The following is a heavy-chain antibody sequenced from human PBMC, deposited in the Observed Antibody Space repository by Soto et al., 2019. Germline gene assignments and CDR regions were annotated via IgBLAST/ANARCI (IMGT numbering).Heavy chain of an antibody. V-gene: IGHV4-59*08. CDR1: GGSISSYY. CDR3: ASATYYDFWSGSLAMNAFDI. Sequence: PSETLSLTCTVSGGSISSYYWSWTRQPPGKGLEWIGYIYYSGSTNYNPSLKSRVTISVDTSKNQFSLKLSSVTAADTAVYYCASATYYDFWSGSLAMNAFDIWGQGTMVKVSS. D-gene: IGHD3-3*01. CDR2: IYYSGST. J-gene: IGHJ3*02.